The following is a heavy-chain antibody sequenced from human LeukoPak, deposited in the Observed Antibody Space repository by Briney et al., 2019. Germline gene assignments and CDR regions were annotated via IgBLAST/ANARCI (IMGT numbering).Heavy chain of an antibody. CDR3: AKDAMSTVPTFRFGP. J-gene: IGHJ5*02. CDR2: IRGSGSST. D-gene: IGHD5/OR15-5a*01. CDR1: GVTFTRYA. Sequence: GGSLRLSCAPSGVTFTRYAMSCGPQAPGKGLEWGLAIRGSGSSTCYADSPKRRLTISRENPNTTLNQQSNSRRAENTALYYCAKDAMSTVPTFRFGPWGQGTL. V-gene: IGHV3-23*01.